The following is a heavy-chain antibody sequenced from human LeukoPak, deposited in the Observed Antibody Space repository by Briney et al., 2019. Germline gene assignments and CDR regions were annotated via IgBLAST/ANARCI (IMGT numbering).Heavy chain of an antibody. CDR3: ASPRGYGGYLIH. Sequence: ASVKVSCKASGYTFTGYHMHWVRQAPGQGLEWMGRINPNSGGTNYAQKFQGRVTMTRDTSISTAYMELSSLRSEDTAVYYCASPRGYGGYLIHWGQGTLVTVSS. D-gene: IGHD5-12*01. CDR2: INPNSGGT. J-gene: IGHJ4*02. CDR1: GYTFTGYH. V-gene: IGHV1-2*06.